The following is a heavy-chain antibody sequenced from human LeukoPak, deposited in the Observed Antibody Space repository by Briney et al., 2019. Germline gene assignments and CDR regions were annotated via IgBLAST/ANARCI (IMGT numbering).Heavy chain of an antibody. V-gene: IGHV4-34*01. CDR1: GGSFSGYY. Sequence: SETLSLTCAVSGGSFSGYYLSWIRQPPGKGLEWMGEINHSGSTNYNPSHKSRVTMSVDTSKNQFALKLSSVTAADTAVYYCAREFGYLWGQGTLVTVSS. CDR2: INHSGST. J-gene: IGHJ5*02. CDR3: AREFGYL. D-gene: IGHD3-10*01.